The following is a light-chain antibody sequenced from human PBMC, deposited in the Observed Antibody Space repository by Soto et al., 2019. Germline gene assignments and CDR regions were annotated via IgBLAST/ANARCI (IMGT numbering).Light chain of an antibody. Sequence: EIVMTQSPATLSVSPGERATLSCRASQSVSSNLAWYQQKPGQAPRLLIYGASTRATGIPARFSGSGSGTEFTLTISSLQSEDFAVYYCQQYNTWPPWTFDQGTKLEIK. CDR1: QSVSSN. CDR3: QQYNTWPPWT. V-gene: IGKV3-15*01. CDR2: GAS. J-gene: IGKJ2*02.